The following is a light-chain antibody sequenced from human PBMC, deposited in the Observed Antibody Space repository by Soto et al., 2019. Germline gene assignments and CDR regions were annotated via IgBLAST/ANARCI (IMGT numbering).Light chain of an antibody. CDR3: CSYAGSPYV. CDR2: DVT. J-gene: IGLJ1*01. Sequence: QSALTQPRSVSGSPGQSVAISCTGTSSDVGSFNYVSWYQQHPDKAPKLMIYDVTKRPSGVPDRFSGSKSGNTASLTISGLQGEDEADYYCCSYAGSPYVFGTGSKLTVL. CDR1: SSDVGSFNY. V-gene: IGLV2-11*01.